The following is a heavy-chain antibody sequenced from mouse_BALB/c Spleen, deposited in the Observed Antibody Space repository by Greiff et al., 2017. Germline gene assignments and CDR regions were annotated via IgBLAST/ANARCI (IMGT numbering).Heavy chain of an antibody. Sequence: QVQLKESGPGLVAPSQSLSITCTVSGFSLTSYGVHWVRQSPGKGLEWLGVIWSGGSTDYNAAFISRLSISKDNSKSQVFFKMNSLQANDTAIYYCASYRYDAMDYWGQGTSVTVSS. J-gene: IGHJ4*01. CDR1: GFSLTSYG. V-gene: IGHV2-2*02. CDR3: ASYRYDAMDY. D-gene: IGHD2-14*01. CDR2: IWSGGST.